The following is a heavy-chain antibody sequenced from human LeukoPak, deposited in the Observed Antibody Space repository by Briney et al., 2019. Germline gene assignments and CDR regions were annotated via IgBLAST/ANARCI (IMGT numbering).Heavy chain of an antibody. Sequence: SGTLSLTCAVSGGSISSSNWWSWVRQPPGKGLEWIGEIYHSGGTNYNPSLKSRVTISVDKSKNQFSLKLSSVTAADTAVYYCARHSTASGYLNYFDYWGQGTLVTVSS. CDR3: ARHSTASGYLNYFDY. CDR2: IYHSGGT. D-gene: IGHD1-1*01. V-gene: IGHV4-4*02. CDR1: GGSISSSNW. J-gene: IGHJ4*02.